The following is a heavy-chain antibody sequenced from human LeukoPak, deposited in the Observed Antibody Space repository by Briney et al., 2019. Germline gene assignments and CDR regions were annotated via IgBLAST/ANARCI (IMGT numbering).Heavy chain of an antibody. V-gene: IGHV3-11*06. Sequence: KPARSLRLSCAVSVFTFSDYYMSWVRQAPGEVLEWVSYITSSIYTTYADSVKERFTISRDNAKNSLYLQMNSLRAEDTAIYYCARLVVVAATPGYFDYWGQGTLVTVSS. CDR3: ARLVVVAATPGYFDY. CDR1: VFTFSDYY. D-gene: IGHD2-15*01. CDR2: ITSSIYT. J-gene: IGHJ4*02.